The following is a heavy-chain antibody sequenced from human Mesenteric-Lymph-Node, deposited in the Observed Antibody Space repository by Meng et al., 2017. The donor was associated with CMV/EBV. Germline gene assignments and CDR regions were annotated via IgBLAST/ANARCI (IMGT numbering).Heavy chain of an antibody. J-gene: IGHJ5*02. Sequence: YNFPLNSMHWVRQAPGSVFEWVGMVNPNGGNIDYAKKFRGRVTMTTDTSTSTIYMDLTRLTSDDTAVYYCARDPVPYSSGWYNWFDPWGQGTLVTVSS. D-gene: IGHD6-19*01. CDR3: ARDPVPYSSGWYNWFDP. CDR1: YNFPLNS. CDR2: VNPNGGNI. V-gene: IGHV1-46*01.